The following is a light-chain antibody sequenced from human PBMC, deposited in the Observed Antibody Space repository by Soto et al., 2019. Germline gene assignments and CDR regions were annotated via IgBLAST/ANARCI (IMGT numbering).Light chain of an antibody. CDR3: QQSLTTPST. CDR1: QTISTH. J-gene: IGKJ2*01. CDR2: AAS. V-gene: IGKV1-39*01. Sequence: DIQMTQSPSSLSASVGDRVTITCRASQTISTHLNWYQQKPGKAPKLLIYAASTLQSGVPSRFSGSGSGTDFTLTINSLQPEDFATYYCQQSLTTPSTFGQGTKREIK.